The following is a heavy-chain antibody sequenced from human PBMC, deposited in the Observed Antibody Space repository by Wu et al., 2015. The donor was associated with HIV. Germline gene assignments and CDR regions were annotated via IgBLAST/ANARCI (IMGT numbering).Heavy chain of an antibody. D-gene: IGHD3-3*01. CDR1: GYTVTESS. Sequence: QVELEQSGAEVKKPGASVKVSCKISGYTVTESSMHWVRQFPGKGLEWMGGLDPKNGESVHAQRFQGRLTLTADPSADTAYMELTSLTSDDTAMYYXARNWNFDHWGQGTLVTVSS. CDR2: LDPKNGES. CDR3: ARNWNFDH. V-gene: IGHV1-24*01. J-gene: IGHJ4*02.